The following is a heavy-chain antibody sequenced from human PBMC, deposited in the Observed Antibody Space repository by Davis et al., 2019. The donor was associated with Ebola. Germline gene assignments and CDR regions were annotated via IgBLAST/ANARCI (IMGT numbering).Heavy chain of an antibody. V-gene: IGHV1-18*01. CDR2: ISAYNGNT. D-gene: IGHD6-6*01. CDR1: GYTFTSYG. Sequence: AASVKVSCKASGYTFTSYGISWVRQAPGQGLEWMGWISAYNGNTNYAQKFQGRVTITADKSTSTAYMELSSLRSEDTAVYYCARDRSSSAYYYYGMDVWGQGTTVTVSS. J-gene: IGHJ6*02. CDR3: ARDRSSSAYYYYGMDV.